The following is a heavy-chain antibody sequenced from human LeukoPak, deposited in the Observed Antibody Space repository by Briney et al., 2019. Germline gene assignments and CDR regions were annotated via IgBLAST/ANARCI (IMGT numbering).Heavy chain of an antibody. CDR2: ISYDGTNK. J-gene: IGHJ4*02. Sequence: QPGRSLRLSCAASGFSFNNYGMHWVRQAPGKGLEWVAVISYDGTNKYYADSVKGRFTISRDNSKNTLNLQMNSLRVEVTAVYFCAKDGGIWSPAYHFDYWGQGALVTVSS. V-gene: IGHV3-30*18. CDR1: GFSFNNYG. CDR3: AKDGGIWSPAYHFDY. D-gene: IGHD6-13*01.